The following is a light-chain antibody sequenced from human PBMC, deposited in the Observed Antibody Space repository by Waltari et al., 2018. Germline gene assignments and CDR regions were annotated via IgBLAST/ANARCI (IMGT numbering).Light chain of an antibody. CDR3: SSYRKSSTAGGV. Sequence: QSALTQPASVSGSPGQSITISCTGTSSDVGGYNYVSWYQQHPGKAPKLRSYDVTNGASGVSSRFTGSKSGNTASLTISGLQTDDEADYYCSSYRKSSTAGGVFGTGTKVTVL. CDR2: DVT. J-gene: IGLJ1*01. V-gene: IGLV2-14*03. CDR1: SSDVGGYNY.